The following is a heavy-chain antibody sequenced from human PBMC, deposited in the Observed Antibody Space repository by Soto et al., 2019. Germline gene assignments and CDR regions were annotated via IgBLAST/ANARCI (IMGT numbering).Heavy chain of an antibody. V-gene: IGHV1-69*08. J-gene: IGHJ1*01. CDR2: IIPILGIA. Sequence: QVQLVQSGAEVKKPGSSVKVSCKASGGTFSSYTISWVRQAPGQGLERMGRIIPILGIANYAQKFQGRVTITADKSTSTAYMELSSLRSEDTAVYYCARDARMTTVTTQLWGQGTLVTVSS. D-gene: IGHD4-17*01. CDR1: GGTFSSYT. CDR3: ARDARMTTVTTQL.